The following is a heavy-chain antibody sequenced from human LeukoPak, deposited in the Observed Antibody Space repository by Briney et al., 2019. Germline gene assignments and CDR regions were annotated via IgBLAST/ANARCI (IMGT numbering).Heavy chain of an antibody. CDR3: TTDQVYYYYMDV. V-gene: IGHV3-15*01. Sequence: PGGSLRLSCAASGFTFSSYAMSWVRQAPGKGLEWVGRIKSKTDGGTTDYAAPVKGRFTISRDDSKNTLYLQMNSLKTEDTAVYYCTTDQVYYYYMDVWGQGTLVTVSS. J-gene: IGHJ6*03. CDR1: GFTFSSYA. CDR2: IKSKTDGGTT.